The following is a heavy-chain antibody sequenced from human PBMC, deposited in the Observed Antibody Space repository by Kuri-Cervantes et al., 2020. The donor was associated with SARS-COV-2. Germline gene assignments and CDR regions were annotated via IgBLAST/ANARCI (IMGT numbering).Heavy chain of an antibody. CDR3: ARDSRSYYQVLLDHFYYSYMDV. CDR2: IYYSGST. D-gene: IGHD1-26*01. V-gene: IGHV4-39*02. J-gene: IGHJ6*03. CDR1: GGSISSSSYY. Sequence: LRLSCTVSGGSISSSSYYWGWIRQPPGKGLEWIGSIYYSGSTYYNPSLKSRVTISVDTSKNQFSLKLSSVTAADTAVYYCARDSRSYYQVLLDHFYYSYMDVWGKGTTVTDSS.